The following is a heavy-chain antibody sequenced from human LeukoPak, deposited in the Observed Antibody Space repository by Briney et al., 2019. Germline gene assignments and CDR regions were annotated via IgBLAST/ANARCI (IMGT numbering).Heavy chain of an antibody. CDR3: AKAAYYYDSSGYYFFDY. D-gene: IGHD3-22*01. CDR2: ISGSGGST. J-gene: IGHJ4*02. Sequence: PGGSLRLSCAASGFTFSSYAMSWVRQAPGKGLEWVSAISGSGGSTYYADSVKGRFTISRDNSKNTLYLQMNSLRAEDTAVYYSAKAAYYYDSSGYYFFDYWGQGTLVTVSS. V-gene: IGHV3-23*01. CDR1: GFTFSSYA.